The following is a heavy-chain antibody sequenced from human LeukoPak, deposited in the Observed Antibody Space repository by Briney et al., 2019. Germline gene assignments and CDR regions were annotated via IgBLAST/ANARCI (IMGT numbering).Heavy chain of an antibody. CDR1: GCSVSSSTYY. V-gene: IGHV4-39*07. J-gene: IGHJ4*02. Sequence: PSETLSLTCTVSGCSVSSSTYYWGWIRQPPGKGLEWIRSIYHSGSTYYNPSLKSRVTISVDTSKNQFSLKLSSVTAADTAVYYCARSYSGSYYVFDYWGQGTLVTVSS. CDR2: IYHSGST. CDR3: ARSYSGSYYVFDY. D-gene: IGHD1-26*01.